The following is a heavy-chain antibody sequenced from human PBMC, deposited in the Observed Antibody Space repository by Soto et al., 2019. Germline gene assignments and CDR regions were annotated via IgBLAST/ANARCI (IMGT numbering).Heavy chain of an antibody. D-gene: IGHD3-10*01. V-gene: IGHV3-74*01. CDR2: IYNDGTYS. CDR3: TRGPRPISTGTGAY. J-gene: IGHJ4*02. CDR1: GFTFSSYG. Sequence: GGSLRLSCAASGFTFSSYGMHWVRQAPGKGLEWISRIYNDGTYSDYADSVRGRFTISRDNVNDTLYLQMNNLRAEDSGLYYCTRGPRPISTGTGAYWGQGTQVTVSS.